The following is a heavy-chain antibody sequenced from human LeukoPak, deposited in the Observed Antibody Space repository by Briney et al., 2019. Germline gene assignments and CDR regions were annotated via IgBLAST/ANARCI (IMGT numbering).Heavy chain of an antibody. V-gene: IGHV3-48*02. CDR1: GFAFNTYS. J-gene: IGHJ3*02. CDR3: VRDAAYSAFNM. Sequence: GGSLRLSCAASGFAFNTYSMNWVRQAPGKGLQWVSSITTTSTSKYYADSVKGRFTISRDNAKNSLYLQMDSLRDEDTAVYYCVRDAAYSAFNMWGQGTMVTVSS. D-gene: IGHD4-11*01. CDR2: ITTTSTSK.